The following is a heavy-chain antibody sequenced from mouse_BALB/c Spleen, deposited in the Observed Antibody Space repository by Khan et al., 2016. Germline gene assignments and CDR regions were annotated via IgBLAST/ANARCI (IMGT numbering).Heavy chain of an antibody. CDR3: ATVYYEYDDAMDY. CDR2: IDPANGNT. J-gene: IGHJ4*01. V-gene: IGHV14-3*02. CDR1: GFNIKDTY. Sequence: VQLKQSGAELVKPGASVKLSCTASGFNIKDTYMHWVKQRPEQGLEWIGRIDPANGNTKYDPKFQGKATITADTSSTPAYLQLSSLTSEDTAVYYCATVYYEYDDAMDYWGQGTSVTVSS. D-gene: IGHD2-4*01.